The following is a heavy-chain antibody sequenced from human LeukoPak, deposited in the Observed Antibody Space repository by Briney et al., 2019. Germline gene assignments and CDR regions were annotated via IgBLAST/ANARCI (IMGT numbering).Heavy chain of an antibody. CDR1: GFTFSSYA. CDR2: ISYDGSNK. V-gene: IGHV3-30-3*01. CDR3: ARAPLSSLYVEHYYYGMDV. J-gene: IGHJ6*02. Sequence: GRSLRLSCAASGFTFSSYAMHWVRQAPGKGLEWVAVISYDGSNKYYADSVKGRFTISRDNSKNTLYLQMNSLRAEDTAVYYCARAPLSSLYVEHYYYGMDVWGQGTTVTVSS. D-gene: IGHD6-13*01.